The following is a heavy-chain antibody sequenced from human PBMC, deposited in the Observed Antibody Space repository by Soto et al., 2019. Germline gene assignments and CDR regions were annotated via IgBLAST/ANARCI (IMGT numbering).Heavy chain of an antibody. Sequence: GESLKISCKGSGYSFTSYWIGWVRQMPGKGLEWKGIIYPGDSDTRYGPSFQGQVTISADKSISTAYLQWSSLKASDTAMYYCARQKQWELLLSAFDIWGQGTMVTVSS. CDR2: IYPGDSDT. J-gene: IGHJ3*02. V-gene: IGHV5-51*01. CDR3: ARQKQWELLLSAFDI. D-gene: IGHD1-26*01. CDR1: GYSFTSYW.